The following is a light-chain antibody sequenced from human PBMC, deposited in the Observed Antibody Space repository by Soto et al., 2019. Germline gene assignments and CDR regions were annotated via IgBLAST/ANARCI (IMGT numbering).Light chain of an antibody. Sequence: EIVLKQSPATLSLSPGERATLSCRASQSVSSYLAWYQRKPGQAPRLLIYDASNRATGIPARFSGSGSETDFTLTISSLEPEDFSVYYCQQRSNWLFTFGPGTKVDIK. J-gene: IGKJ3*01. CDR3: QQRSNWLFT. CDR1: QSVSSY. V-gene: IGKV3-11*01. CDR2: DAS.